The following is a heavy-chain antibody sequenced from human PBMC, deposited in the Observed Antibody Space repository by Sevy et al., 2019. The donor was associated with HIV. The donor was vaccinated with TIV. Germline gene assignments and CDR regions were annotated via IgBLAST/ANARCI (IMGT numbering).Heavy chain of an antibody. CDR3: AREHAFDI. J-gene: IGHJ3*02. V-gene: IGHV3-30-3*01. Sequence: GGSLRLSCAASGFTFSSYAMHWVRQAPGKGLEWVAVISYDGSNKYYADSVKGRFTISRDNAKNSLYLQMNSLRDEDTAVYYCAREHAFDIWGQGTMVTVSS. CDR1: GFTFSSYA. CDR2: ISYDGSNK.